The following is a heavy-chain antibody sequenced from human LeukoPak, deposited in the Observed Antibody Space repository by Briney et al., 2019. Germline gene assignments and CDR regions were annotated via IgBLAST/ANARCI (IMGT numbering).Heavy chain of an antibody. V-gene: IGHV3-11*01. CDR3: ARNFDGSGHYFNGPHSYGMDL. D-gene: IGHD3-10*01. J-gene: IGHJ6*02. CDR2: ISYSGTAI. CDR1: GFTFSDYY. Sequence: GGSLRLSCAASGFTFSDYYMHWIRQAPGKGLEWISFISYSGTAIYYGDSVEGRFTVSRDNAQNSLFLQMNSLRVEDTAVYYCARNFDGSGHYFNGPHSYGMDLWGQGTTVTVSS.